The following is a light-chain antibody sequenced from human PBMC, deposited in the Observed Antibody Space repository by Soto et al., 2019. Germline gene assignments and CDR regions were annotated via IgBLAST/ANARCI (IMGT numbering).Light chain of an antibody. Sequence: EIVLTQSPATLSLSPGERVTLSCRASQSVSNSLAWYQQKPGQPPRLLIYVVSNRATGIPARFSGSGSGTDFTLTITSLEPEDFAVYFCHQRYNWPRVTFGQGTQLEIK. V-gene: IGKV3-11*01. CDR1: QSVSNS. CDR2: VVS. J-gene: IGKJ5*01. CDR3: HQRYNWPRVT.